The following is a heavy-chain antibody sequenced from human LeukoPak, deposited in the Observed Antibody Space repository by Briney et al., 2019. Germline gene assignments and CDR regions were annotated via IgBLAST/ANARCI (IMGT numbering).Heavy chain of an antibody. Sequence: GASVKVSCKASGGTFSSYAISWVRQAPGKGLEWMGGFDPEDGETIYAQKFQGRVTMTEDTSTDTAYMELSSLRSEDTAVYYCATHYYGMDVWGQGTTVTVSS. V-gene: IGHV1-24*01. J-gene: IGHJ6*02. CDR3: ATHYYGMDV. CDR1: GGTFSSYA. CDR2: FDPEDGET.